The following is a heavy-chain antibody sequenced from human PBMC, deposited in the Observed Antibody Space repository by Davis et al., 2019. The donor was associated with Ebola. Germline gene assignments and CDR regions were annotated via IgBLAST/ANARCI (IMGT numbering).Heavy chain of an antibody. CDR2: ISSSGSTI. J-gene: IGHJ4*02. V-gene: IGHV3-48*03. D-gene: IGHD3-10*01. Sequence: GESLKISCAASGFTFSSYEMNWVRQAPGKGLEWVSYISSSGSTIYYADSVKGRFTISRGNSKNTLSLQMNSLRAEDTAVYYCAKGTVQGSFDYWGQGTLVTVSS. CDR1: GFTFSSYE. CDR3: AKGTVQGSFDY.